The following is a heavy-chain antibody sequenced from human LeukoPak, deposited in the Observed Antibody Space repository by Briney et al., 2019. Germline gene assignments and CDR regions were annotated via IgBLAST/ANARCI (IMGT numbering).Heavy chain of an antibody. D-gene: IGHD3-16*02. CDR1: GFTFSSYA. CDR3: AKAGITFGGVIGYDY. V-gene: IGHV3-23*01. Sequence: TGGSLRLSCAASGFTFSSYAMSWVRQAPGKGLEWVSAISGSGGSTYYADSVKGRFTISRDNAKNSLYLQMNGLRAEDTAVYYCAKAGITFGGVIGYDYWGQGTLVTVSS. CDR2: ISGSGGST. J-gene: IGHJ4*02.